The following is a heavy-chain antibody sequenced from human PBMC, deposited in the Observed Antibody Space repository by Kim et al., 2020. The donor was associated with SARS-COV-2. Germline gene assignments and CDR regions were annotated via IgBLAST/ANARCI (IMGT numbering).Heavy chain of an antibody. CDR3: AKGWGPDTAMAPPAY. D-gene: IGHD5-18*01. CDR1: GFTFSSYG. J-gene: IGHJ4*02. Sequence: GGSLRLSCAASGFTFSSYGMHWVRQAPGKGLEWVAVISYDGSNKYYADSVKGRFTISRDNSKNTLYLQMNSLRAEDTAVYYCAKGWGPDTAMAPPAYWGQGTLVTVSS. V-gene: IGHV3-30*18. CDR2: ISYDGSNK.